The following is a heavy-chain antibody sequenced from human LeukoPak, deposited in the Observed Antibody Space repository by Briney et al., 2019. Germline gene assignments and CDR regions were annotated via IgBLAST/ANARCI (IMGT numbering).Heavy chain of an antibody. V-gene: IGHV4-59*01. Sequence: SETLSLTCTVSGGSISSYYWSWIRQPPGKGLEGIGYIYYSGSTNYNPSLKSRVTISVDTSKNQFSLKLSSVTAADTAVYYCAISTESSWGLDYWGQGTLVTVSS. CDR2: IYYSGST. D-gene: IGHD6-13*01. J-gene: IGHJ4*02. CDR1: GGSISSYY. CDR3: AISTESSWGLDY.